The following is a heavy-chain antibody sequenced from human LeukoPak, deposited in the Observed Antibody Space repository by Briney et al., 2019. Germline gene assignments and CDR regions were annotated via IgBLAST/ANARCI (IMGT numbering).Heavy chain of an antibody. J-gene: IGHJ4*02. CDR3: AIITMVRGVPDY. D-gene: IGHD3-10*01. CDR1: GGSISSGPYY. V-gene: IGHV4-39*01. CDR2: IYYSGST. Sequence: SETLSLTCTVSGGSISSGPYYWGWIRQPPGKGLEWIGSIYYSGSTYYNPSLKSRVTISVDTSKNQFSLKLSSVTAADTAVYYCAIITMVRGVPDYWGQGTLVTVSS.